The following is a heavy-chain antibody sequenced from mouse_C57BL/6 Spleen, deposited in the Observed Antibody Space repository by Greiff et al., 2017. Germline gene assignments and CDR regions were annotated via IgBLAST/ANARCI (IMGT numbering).Heavy chain of an antibody. Sequence: VKLVESGPELVKPGASVKISCKASGYAFSSSWMNWVKQRPGKGLEWIGRIYPGDGDTKYNGKFKGKATLTADKSSSTAYMQLSSLTSEDSAVYFCAGSKVLRISLSMDYWGQGTSVTVSS. V-gene: IGHV1-82*01. CDR2: IYPGDGDT. J-gene: IGHJ4*01. CDR3: AGSKVLRISLSMDY. D-gene: IGHD1-1*01. CDR1: GYAFSSSW.